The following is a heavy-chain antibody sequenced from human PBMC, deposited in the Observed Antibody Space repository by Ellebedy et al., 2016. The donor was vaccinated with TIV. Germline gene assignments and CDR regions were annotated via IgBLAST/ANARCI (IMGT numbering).Heavy chain of an antibody. D-gene: IGHD1-26*01. Sequence: GESLKISCAASGFTFSSFSMNWVRQAPGKGLEWVSYISSTSTTMYYADSVKGRFTISRDNAKNSLYLQMNSLRAEDTAVYYCAKGSVWDLLLTCFDYWGQGTLVTVSS. CDR2: ISSTSTTM. CDR1: GFTFSSFS. CDR3: AKGSVWDLLLTCFDY. V-gene: IGHV3-48*04. J-gene: IGHJ4*02.